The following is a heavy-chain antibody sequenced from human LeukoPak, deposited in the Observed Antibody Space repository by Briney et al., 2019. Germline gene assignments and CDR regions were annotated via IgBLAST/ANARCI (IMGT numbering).Heavy chain of an antibody. J-gene: IGHJ4*02. CDR2: FSDSGDST. CDR3: ARVGYNWNYFDY. CDR1: GFTFRTYA. Sequence: GGSLRLSCAASGFTFRTYAMSWVRQAPGKGLEWVSSFSDSGDSTYYADSVKGRFTISRDNAKNSLYLQMNSLRAEDTAVYYCARVGYNWNYFDYWGQGTLVTVSS. V-gene: IGHV3-23*01. D-gene: IGHD1-20*01.